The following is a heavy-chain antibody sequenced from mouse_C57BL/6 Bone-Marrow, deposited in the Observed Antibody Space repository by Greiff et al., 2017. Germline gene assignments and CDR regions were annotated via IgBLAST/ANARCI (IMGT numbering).Heavy chain of an antibody. CDR1: GYTFTSYD. V-gene: IGHV1-85*01. CDR3: ARPTLYYYGSSLDY. Sequence: QVQLQQSGPELVKPGASVKLSCKASGYTFTSYDINWVKQRPGQGLEWIGWIYPRDGSTKYNEKFKGQATLTVDTSSSTAYMELHSLTSEDSAVYFCARPTLYYYGSSLDYWGQGTTLTVSS. D-gene: IGHD1-1*01. CDR2: IYPRDGST. J-gene: IGHJ2*01.